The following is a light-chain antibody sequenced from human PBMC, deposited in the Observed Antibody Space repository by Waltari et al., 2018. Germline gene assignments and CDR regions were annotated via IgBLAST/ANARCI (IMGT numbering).Light chain of an antibody. CDR1: QSIRSW. J-gene: IGKJ5*01. CDR2: TAS. Sequence: DIQITQSPSTLSASVGDRVTITCRSSQSIRSWLAWYQQKPGKAPKLLIYTASSLESGVPSRFSGSGSGTEFTLTISSLQPDDFATYFCQQYNSYAITFGQGTRLEIK. V-gene: IGKV1-5*03. CDR3: QQYNSYAIT.